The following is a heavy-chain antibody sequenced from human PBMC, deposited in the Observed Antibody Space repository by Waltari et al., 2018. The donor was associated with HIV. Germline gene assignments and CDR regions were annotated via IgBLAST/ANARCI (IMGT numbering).Heavy chain of an antibody. CDR2: VNPYSGNT. J-gene: IGHJ4*02. CDR3: ARGAPGHYCSGGSCPYFDY. D-gene: IGHD2-15*01. Sequence: QVQLVQSGAEVRKPGASVKVSCKASGYTFTTCDVNWVRQAPGQGLEWMGWVNPYSGNTGYAKNFQGRVTMTRNTSISTAYMELSGLRSEDTAVYYCARGAPGHYCSGGSCPYFDYWGQGSLVTVSS. CDR1: GYTFTTCD. V-gene: IGHV1-8*02.